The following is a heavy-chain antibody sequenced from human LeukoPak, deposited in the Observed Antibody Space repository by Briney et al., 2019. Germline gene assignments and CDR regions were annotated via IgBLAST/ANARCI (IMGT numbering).Heavy chain of an antibody. CDR2: IYYSGST. J-gene: IGHJ5*02. CDR3: ARHSSSSWGLLDWFDP. D-gene: IGHD6-13*01. V-gene: IGHV4-59*08. Sequence: SETLSLTCTVSGGSISSYYWSWIRQPPGKGLEWIGYIYYSGSTNYNPSLKSRVTISVDTSKNQFSLKLSSVTAADTAVYYCARHSSSSWGLLDWFDPWGQGTLVTVSS. CDR1: GGSISSYY.